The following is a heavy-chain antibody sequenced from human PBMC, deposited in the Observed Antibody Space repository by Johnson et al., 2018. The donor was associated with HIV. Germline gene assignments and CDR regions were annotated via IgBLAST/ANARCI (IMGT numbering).Heavy chain of an antibody. CDR2: ISYDGSNK. D-gene: IGHD4-17*01. CDR1: GFTFSSYA. Sequence: QVQLVESGGGVVQPGRSLRLSCAASGFTFSSYAMHWVRQAPGTGLEWVAVISYDGSNKYYADSVKGRFTISRDNSKNTLYLQMNSLRAEDTAVYYCARSMTTVTVAFDIWGQGTMVTVSS. CDR3: ARSMTTVTVAFDI. V-gene: IGHV3-30-3*01. J-gene: IGHJ3*02.